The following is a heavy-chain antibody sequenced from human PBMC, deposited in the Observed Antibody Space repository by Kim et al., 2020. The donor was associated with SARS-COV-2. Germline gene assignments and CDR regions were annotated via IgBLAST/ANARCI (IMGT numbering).Heavy chain of an antibody. V-gene: IGHV3-23*01. CDR1: GFTFRSYA. D-gene: IGHD3-10*01. CDR2: ISGGGATT. CDR3: VKEQGWFGESIDY. Sequence: GGSLRLSCAASGFTFRSYAMSWVRQAPGKGLEWVSGISGGGATTYHADSVKGRFTISRDNSKNTLYLQMSSLRAEDTAVYYCVKEQGWFGESIDYWGQGT. J-gene: IGHJ4*02.